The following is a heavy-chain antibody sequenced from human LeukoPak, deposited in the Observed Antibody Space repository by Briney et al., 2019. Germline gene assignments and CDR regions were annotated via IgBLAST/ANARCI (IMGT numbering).Heavy chain of an antibody. Sequence: GGSLRLSCAASGFTFSPYGMHWVRQAPGKGLEWVAFIRYDGTHKYYADSVKARVMISRDNSKNMLYLQMSSLRAEDTAVYYCVKGGTSSWLEHWGQGTLVTVSS. CDR2: IRYDGTHK. CDR1: GFTFSPYG. CDR3: VKGGTSSWLEH. J-gene: IGHJ4*02. D-gene: IGHD6-13*01. V-gene: IGHV3-30*02.